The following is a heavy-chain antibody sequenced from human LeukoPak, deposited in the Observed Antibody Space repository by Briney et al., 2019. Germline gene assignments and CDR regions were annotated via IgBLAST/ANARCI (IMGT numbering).Heavy chain of an antibody. CDR2: INHNAELI. D-gene: IGHD3-22*01. J-gene: IGHJ6*02. Sequence: GGSLRLPCAASGFPFRDYVMSWVRQAPGKRLEWVSYINHNAELIYYADSVKGRFTISRDNGKNSLYLQMNSLRAEDTAVYYCAKHAYYYDSSGYYYLAYYYYGMDVWGQGTTVTVSS. V-gene: IGHV3-48*01. CDR1: GFPFRDYV. CDR3: AKHAYYYDSSGYYYLAYYYYGMDV.